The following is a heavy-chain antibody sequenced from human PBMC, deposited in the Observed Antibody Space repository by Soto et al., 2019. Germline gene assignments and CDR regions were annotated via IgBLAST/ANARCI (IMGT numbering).Heavy chain of an antibody. D-gene: IGHD3-16*01. V-gene: IGHV1-69*13. CDR2: VIPMFGTT. J-gene: IGHJ6*02. CDR3: ARSTYGGSFGYSYYYGMDV. CDR1: GGTFSSYG. Sequence: SVKVSCKASGGTFSSYGISWVRRAPGQGLEWMGGVIPMFGTTNYAQKFQGRVTITADESTTTAYMELSSLRSEDTAVYYCARSTYGGSFGYSYYYGMDVWGQGTTVTVSS.